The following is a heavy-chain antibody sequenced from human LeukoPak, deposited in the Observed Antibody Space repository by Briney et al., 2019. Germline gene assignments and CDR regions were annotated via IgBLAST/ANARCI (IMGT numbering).Heavy chain of an antibody. CDR3: ARDRLGDYDHSGYYDK. CDR1: GFTFCDYY. J-gene: IGHJ4*02. CDR2: ICDSGRTI. D-gene: IGHD3-22*01. Sequence: PGGSLSLSCAASGFTFCDYYMSWIRQAPGRGLEWVSYICDSGRTIYYADSVKGRSTISRDNAKNSVYLQMNNLRAEDTAVYYCARDRLGDYDHSGYYDKWGQGTLVTVSS. V-gene: IGHV3-11*01.